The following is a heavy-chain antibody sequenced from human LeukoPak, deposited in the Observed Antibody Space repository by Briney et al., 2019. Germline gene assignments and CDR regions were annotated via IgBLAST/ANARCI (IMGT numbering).Heavy chain of an antibody. Sequence: SQTLSLTCAISGDSVSGSPAVWNWIRQSPSRGLEWLGRAYYRSKWYIDYAVSVKGRITINPDTSKNQFSLQLISVTPEATAVYYCGRGAGRGGTNFDYWGQGTLVTVSS. CDR2: AYYRSKWYI. D-gene: IGHD3-10*01. V-gene: IGHV6-1*01. J-gene: IGHJ4*02. CDR3: GRGAGRGGTNFDY. CDR1: GDSVSGSPAV.